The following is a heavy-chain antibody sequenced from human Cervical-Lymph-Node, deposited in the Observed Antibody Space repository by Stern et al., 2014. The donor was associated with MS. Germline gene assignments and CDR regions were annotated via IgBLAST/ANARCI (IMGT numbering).Heavy chain of an antibody. D-gene: IGHD6-6*01. J-gene: IGHJ4*02. CDR3: AREYSSSAHPFDY. CDR2: IVPIFGTT. V-gene: IGHV1-69*06. Sequence: DPLVEPGAEVKKPGSSVKVSCKTSGDTFINYAISWVRQAPGLGLEWMGGIVPIFGTTNYARKFRDRIILTADKSTNTTYMELSSLRSEDTAVYYCAREYSSSAHPFDYWGQGTLLTVSS. CDR1: GDTFINYA.